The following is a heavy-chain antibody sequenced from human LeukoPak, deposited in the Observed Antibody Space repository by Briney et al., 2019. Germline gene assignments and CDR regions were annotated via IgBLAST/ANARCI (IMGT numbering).Heavy chain of an antibody. Sequence: GGSLRLSCVASGFNFDDYAMHWVRQVPGKGLECVSGISWNSRTIDYADSVKGRFTISRDNAKNSLYLQMNRLRAEDAAVYYCASDGDYDYWGQGTLVTVSS. CDR2: ISWNSRTI. CDR3: ASDGDYDY. D-gene: IGHD4-17*01. J-gene: IGHJ4*02. V-gene: IGHV3-9*01. CDR1: GFNFDDYA.